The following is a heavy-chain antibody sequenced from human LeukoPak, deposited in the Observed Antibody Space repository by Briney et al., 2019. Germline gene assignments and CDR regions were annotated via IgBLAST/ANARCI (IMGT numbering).Heavy chain of an antibody. CDR1: GGSISSGSYY. D-gene: IGHD3-10*01. J-gene: IGHJ4*02. Sequence: PSETLSLTCTVSGGSISSGSYYWSWIRQPAGKGLEWIGRIYTSGSTNYNPSLKSRVTISVDTSKNQFSLKLSSVTAADTAVYYCAKAPYYYGSGSGIDYWGQGTLVTVSS. CDR3: AKAPYYYGSGSGIDY. CDR2: IYTSGST. V-gene: IGHV4-61*02.